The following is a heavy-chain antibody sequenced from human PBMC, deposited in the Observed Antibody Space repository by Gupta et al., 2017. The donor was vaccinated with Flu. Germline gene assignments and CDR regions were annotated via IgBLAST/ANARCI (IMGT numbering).Heavy chain of an antibody. CDR1: TNYA. Sequence: TNYARHWGGQAPGQRPEWMGWINADNGIAKYSQTFQGRVTITRDTSASTAYMDLSSLRSEDTAVYYCARDKVGTAPYYFDLWGQGALVTVSS. V-gene: IGHV1-3*01. CDR3: ARDKVGTAPYYFDL. D-gene: IGHD1-26*01. J-gene: IGHJ4*02. CDR2: INADNGIA.